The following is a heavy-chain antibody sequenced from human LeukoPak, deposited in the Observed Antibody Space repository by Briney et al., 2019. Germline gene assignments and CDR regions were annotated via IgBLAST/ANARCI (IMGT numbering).Heavy chain of an antibody. J-gene: IGHJ3*02. CDR3: ARPGVAVAGRGGAFDI. CDR1: GFTFSSYS. CDR2: ISSSSSYI. Sequence: GGSLRLSCAASGFTFSSYSMNWVRQAPGKGLEWVSSISSSSSYIYYADSVKGRFTISRDNAKNSLYLQMNSLRAEDTAVYYCARPGVAVAGRGGAFDIWGQGTMVTVSS. D-gene: IGHD6-19*01. V-gene: IGHV3-21*01.